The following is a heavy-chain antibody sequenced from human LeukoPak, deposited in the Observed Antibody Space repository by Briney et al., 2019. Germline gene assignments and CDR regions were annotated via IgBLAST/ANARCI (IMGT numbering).Heavy chain of an antibody. CDR3: AREYSSGWLFDY. V-gene: IGHV4-61*09. D-gene: IGHD6-19*01. CDR1: GGSISSGSYD. Sequence: SETLSLTCTVSGGSISSGSYDWYWIRQPAGKGLEWIGHIYTSGTSNYNPSLRSRVTISVDTSKNQFSLKLSSVTAADTAVYYCAREYSSGWLFDYWGQGTLVTVSS. CDR2: IYTSGTS. J-gene: IGHJ4*02.